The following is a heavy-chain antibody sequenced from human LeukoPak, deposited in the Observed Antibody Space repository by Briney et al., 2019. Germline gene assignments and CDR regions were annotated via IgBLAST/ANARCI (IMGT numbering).Heavy chain of an antibody. D-gene: IGHD3-3*01. J-gene: IGHJ4*02. Sequence: ASVKVSCKASGYTFTGYYMHWVRQAPGQGLEWMGWINPNSGGTNYAQKFQGRVTMTTDTSTSTVYMELRSLRSEDTAVYYCARAVLVRSPFDNWGQGTLVTVSS. CDR3: ARAVLVRSPFDN. V-gene: IGHV1-2*02. CDR1: GYTFTGYY. CDR2: INPNSGGT.